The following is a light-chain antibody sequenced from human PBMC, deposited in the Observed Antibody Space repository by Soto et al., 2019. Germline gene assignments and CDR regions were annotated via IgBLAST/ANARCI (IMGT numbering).Light chain of an antibody. CDR2: EVS. J-gene: IGLJ2*01. CDR1: SSDVGAYTY. Sequence: QYALTQPASVSGSPGQSITISCTGNSSDVGAYTYVSWYQQHPGKAPKLMIFEVSDRPSGVSNRFSGSKSCNTASLTISGLQAEDEADYYCSSYTTSNTLVFGGGTKLTVL. CDR3: SSYTTSNTLV. V-gene: IGLV2-14*01.